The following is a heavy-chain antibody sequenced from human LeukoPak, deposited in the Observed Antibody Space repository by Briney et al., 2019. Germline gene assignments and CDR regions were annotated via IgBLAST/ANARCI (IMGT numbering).Heavy chain of an antibody. CDR1: GFTFDDYA. Sequence: GGSLRLSCAASGFTFDDYAMHWVRQAPGKGLEWVSGISWNSGSIGYADSVKGRFTISRGNAKNSLYLQMNSLRAEDTALYYCAKVHGDYYAFDIWGQGTMVTVSS. CDR3: AKVHGDYYAFDI. D-gene: IGHD4-17*01. CDR2: ISWNSGSI. V-gene: IGHV3-9*01. J-gene: IGHJ3*02.